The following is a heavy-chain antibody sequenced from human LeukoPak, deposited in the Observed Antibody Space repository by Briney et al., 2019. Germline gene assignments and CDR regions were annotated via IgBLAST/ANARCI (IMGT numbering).Heavy chain of an antibody. V-gene: IGHV4-34*01. Sequence: ETLSLTCAVYGGSFSGYYWSWIRQPPGKGLEWIGEINHSGSTNYNPSLKSRVTISVDTSKNQFSLKLSSVTAADTAVYYCARARRGRGPSDYWGQGTLVTASS. D-gene: IGHD3-10*01. J-gene: IGHJ4*02. CDR1: GGSFSGYY. CDR2: INHSGST. CDR3: ARARRGRGPSDY.